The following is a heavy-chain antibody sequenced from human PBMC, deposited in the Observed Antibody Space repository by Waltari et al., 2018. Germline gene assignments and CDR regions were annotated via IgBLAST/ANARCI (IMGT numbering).Heavy chain of an antibody. J-gene: IGHJ4*02. V-gene: IGHV4-38-2*02. CDR2: IYHSGRT. D-gene: IGHD1-26*01. Sequence: QVQLQESGPGLVKPSETLSITCAVSGYSISSGYYWGWIRQPPGKGLEWIGTIYHSGRTFYNPSLKSRVTLSVDTSKNQFSLKLSSVTAADTAVYYCTREEGGATDYWGQGTLVTVSS. CDR1: GYSISSGYY. CDR3: TREEGGATDY.